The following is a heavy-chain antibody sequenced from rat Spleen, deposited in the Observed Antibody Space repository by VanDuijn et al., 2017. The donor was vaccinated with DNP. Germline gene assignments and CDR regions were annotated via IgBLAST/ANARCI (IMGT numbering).Heavy chain of an antibody. J-gene: IGHJ3*01. Sequence: EVQLVKSGGGLVQPGRSLKLSCAASGFTFSDYNMGWVRQAPKKGLEWVASISYDGRNTYYGDSVKGRFTISRDNGKNTLYLQMDSLRSEDTSTYYCSRRNYGHSLKWFVYWGQGTRVTVSS. CDR3: SRRNYGHSLKWFVY. CDR2: ISYDGRNT. V-gene: IGHV5-7*01. CDR1: GFTFSDYN. D-gene: IGHD1-11*01.